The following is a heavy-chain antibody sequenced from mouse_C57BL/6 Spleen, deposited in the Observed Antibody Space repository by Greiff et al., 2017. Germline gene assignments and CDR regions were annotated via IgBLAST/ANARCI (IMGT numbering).Heavy chain of an antibody. V-gene: IGHV1-80*01. J-gene: IGHJ2*01. CDR3: ACGAGVSSFFY. CDR2: IYPGVGDT. D-gene: IGHD3-3*01. Sequence: QVQLKQSGAELVKPGASVKISCKASGYAFSSYWMNWVKQRPGKGLEWIGQIYPGVGDTNSNGKLKGKATLTADKSSSTAYMQLSSLTSEDSSVYFCACGAGVSSFFYWGQGTTLTVAS. CDR1: GYAFSSYW.